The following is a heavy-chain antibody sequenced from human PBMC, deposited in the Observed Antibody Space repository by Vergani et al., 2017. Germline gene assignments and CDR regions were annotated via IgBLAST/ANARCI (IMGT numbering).Heavy chain of an antibody. V-gene: IGHV4-38-2*02. D-gene: IGHD6-19*01. CDR3: ARDPRQWLVY. CDR1: GYSISSGYY. Sequence: QLQLQESGPGLVKPSETLSLTCTVSGYSISSGYYWGWIRQPPGKGLEWIGSIYHSGSTYYNPSLKSRVTISVDTSKNQFSLKLSSVTAADTAVYYCARDPRQWLVYWGQGTLVTVSS. CDR2: IYHSGST. J-gene: IGHJ4*02.